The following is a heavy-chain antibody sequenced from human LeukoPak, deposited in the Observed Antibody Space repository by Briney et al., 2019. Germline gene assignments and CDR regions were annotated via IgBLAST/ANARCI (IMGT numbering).Heavy chain of an antibody. CDR2: IVAGGDT. V-gene: IGHV3-23*01. Sequence: GGSLRLSCAASGFTFRNYAMMWVRQAPGKGLEWVSSIVAGGDTHYVDSVKGQFTVSRDDSKNTLYLQINSLTAEDTATYYCAKGNAAHLVDWFDPWGQGTLVTVSS. CDR1: GFTFRNYA. J-gene: IGHJ5*02. D-gene: IGHD6-25*01. CDR3: AKGNAAHLVDWFDP.